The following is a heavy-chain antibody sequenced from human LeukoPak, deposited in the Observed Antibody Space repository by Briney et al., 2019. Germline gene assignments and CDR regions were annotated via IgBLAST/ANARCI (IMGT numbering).Heavy chain of an antibody. J-gene: IGHJ4*02. CDR1: GFTFSSYS. CDR3: ARASAVAGTRHY. D-gene: IGHD6-19*01. CDR2: ISSSSSYS. V-gene: IGHV3-21*01. Sequence: NPGGSLRLSCAASGFTFSSYSMNWVRQAPGKGLEWVSSISSSSSYSYYADSVKGRFTISRDNAKNSLYLQMNSLRAEDTAVYYCARASAVAGTRHYWGQGTLVTVSS.